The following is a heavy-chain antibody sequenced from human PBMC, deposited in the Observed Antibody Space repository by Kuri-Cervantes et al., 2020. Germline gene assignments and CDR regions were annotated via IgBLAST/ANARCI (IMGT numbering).Heavy chain of an antibody. CDR3: ARGKSIAARRAYSHWFDP. V-gene: IGHV1-8*02. CDR1: GYTFTSYY. D-gene: IGHD6-6*01. J-gene: IGHJ5*02. Sequence: ASVKVSCKASGYTFTSYYMHWVRQAPGQGLEWMGWMNPNSGNTGYAQKFQGRVTMTRNTSISTAYMELSSLRSEDTAVYYCARGKSIAARRAYSHWFDPWGQGTLVTVSS. CDR2: MNPNSGNT.